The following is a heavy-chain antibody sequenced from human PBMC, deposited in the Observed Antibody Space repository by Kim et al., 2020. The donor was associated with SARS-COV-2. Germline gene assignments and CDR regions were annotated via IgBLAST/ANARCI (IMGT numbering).Heavy chain of an antibody. Sequence: SETLSLTCTVSSGSISTYYWSWIRQPPGKGLEWIGYFFYNGNTNSNPSLKSRVIMSVDTSKNQFSLKLSSVTAADTAVYYCARTVEFSDRSTYYYPGFHFDYWGQGRLVTVSS. J-gene: IGHJ4*02. CDR1: SGSISTYY. D-gene: IGHD3-22*01. CDR3: ARTVEFSDRSTYYYPGFHFDY. V-gene: IGHV4-59*01. CDR2: FFYNGNT.